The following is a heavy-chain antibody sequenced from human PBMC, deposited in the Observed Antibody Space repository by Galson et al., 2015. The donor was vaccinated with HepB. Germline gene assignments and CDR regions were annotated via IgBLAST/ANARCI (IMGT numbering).Heavy chain of an antibody. CDR3: ARDHDSSSWFDY. J-gene: IGHJ4*02. CDR2: ISSSGSTI. Sequence: SLRLSCAASGFTFSSYEMNWVRQAPGKGLEWVSYISSSGSTIYYADSVKGRFTISRDNAKNSLYLQMNSLRAEDTAVYYCARDHDSSSWFDYWGQGTLVTVSS. CDR1: GFTFSSYE. D-gene: IGHD6-13*01. V-gene: IGHV3-48*03.